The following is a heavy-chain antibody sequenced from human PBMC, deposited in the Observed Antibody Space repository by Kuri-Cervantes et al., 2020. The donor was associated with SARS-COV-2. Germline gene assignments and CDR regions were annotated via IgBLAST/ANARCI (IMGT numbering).Heavy chain of an antibody. J-gene: IGHJ4*02. CDR2: ISWNSGSI. CDR1: GFTFDDYA. Sequence: SLKISCAASGFTFDDYAMHWVRQAPGKGLEWVSGISWNSGSIGYADSVKGRFTISRDNAKNSLYLQMNSLRAEDTAVYYCAREGSYYDSSGYYVAFDYWGQGTLVTISS. CDR3: AREGSYYDSSGYYVAFDY. V-gene: IGHV3-9*01. D-gene: IGHD3-22*01.